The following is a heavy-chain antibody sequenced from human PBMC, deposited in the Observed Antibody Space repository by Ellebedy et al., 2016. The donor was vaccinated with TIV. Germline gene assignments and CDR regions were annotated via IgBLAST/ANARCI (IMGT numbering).Heavy chain of an antibody. J-gene: IGHJ4*02. Sequence: GESLKISCTASGFTFGDYAMSWVRQAPGKGLEWVGFIRSKAYGGTTEYAASAKGRFTISRDDSKSIAYLQMNSLKTEDTAVYYCTRRQSGLWFGEPDDYWGQGTLVTVSS. CDR2: IRSKAYGGTT. CDR3: TRRQSGLWFGEPDDY. D-gene: IGHD3-10*01. V-gene: IGHV3-49*04. CDR1: GFTFGDYA.